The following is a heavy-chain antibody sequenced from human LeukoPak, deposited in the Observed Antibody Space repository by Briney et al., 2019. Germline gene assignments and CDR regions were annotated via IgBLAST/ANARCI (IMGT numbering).Heavy chain of an antibody. D-gene: IGHD2/OR15-2a*01. J-gene: IGHJ4*02. CDR3: ARVLVKTRGNYFHDDY. V-gene: IGHV1-18*01. Sequence: LWASVKVSCKASGYTFTSYGISWARQAPGQGLEWMGWISAYDDKRNSVQRFQDRITMTTDTSTSTSYLELRNLRSEDTAVYYCARVLVKTRGNYFHDDYWGQGTLVTVSS. CDR1: GYTFTSYG. CDR2: ISAYDDKR.